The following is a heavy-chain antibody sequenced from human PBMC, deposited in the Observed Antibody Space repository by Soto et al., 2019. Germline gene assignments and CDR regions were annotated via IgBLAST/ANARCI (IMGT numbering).Heavy chain of an antibody. CDR3: ARGTPRSGLFRYYYYYGMDV. CDR2: IWYEGSNK. D-gene: IGHD3-22*01. Sequence: QVQLVESGGGVVQPGRSLRLSCAASGFTFSSYGMHWVRQAPGKGLEWVAAIWYEGSNKYYADSVKVRFTISRANSKNPLYRQNNRLKAKDTAVYYCARGTPRSGLFRYYYYYGMDVWGQGTTVTVSS. CDR1: GFTFSSYG. J-gene: IGHJ6*02. V-gene: IGHV3-33*01.